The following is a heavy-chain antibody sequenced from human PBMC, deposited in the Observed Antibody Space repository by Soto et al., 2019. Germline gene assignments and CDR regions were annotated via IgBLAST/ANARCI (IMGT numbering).Heavy chain of an antibody. J-gene: IGHJ3*02. Sequence: QVQLVESGGGVVQPGRSLRLSCAASGFTFSSYAMHWVRRAPGKGLEWVAVISYDGSNKYYADSVKGRFTISRDNSKNTLYLQMNSLRAEDTAVYYCARDNGNHHYILHAFDIWGQGTMVTVSS. V-gene: IGHV3-30-3*01. CDR3: ARDNGNHHYILHAFDI. D-gene: IGHD1-20*01. CDR2: ISYDGSNK. CDR1: GFTFSSYA.